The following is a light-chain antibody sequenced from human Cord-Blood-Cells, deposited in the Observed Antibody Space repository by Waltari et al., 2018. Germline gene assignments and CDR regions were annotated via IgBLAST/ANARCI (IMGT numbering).Light chain of an antibody. CDR2: EGS. J-gene: IGLJ3*02. CDR3: CSYAGSSTWV. Sequence: QSALTQPASVSGSPGQSITISCTGTSSDVGSYNLVSWYQQHPGKAPKPMIYEGSKRPSWVSNRFSGSKSGNTASLTISGLQAEAEADYYCCSYAGSSTWVFGGGTKLTVL. CDR1: SSDVGSYNL. V-gene: IGLV2-23*01.